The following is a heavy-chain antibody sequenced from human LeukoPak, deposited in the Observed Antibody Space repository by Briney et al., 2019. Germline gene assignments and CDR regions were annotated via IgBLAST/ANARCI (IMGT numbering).Heavy chain of an antibody. V-gene: IGHV4-4*02. CDR2: IYHSGST. D-gene: IGHD3-3*01. CDR3: VRPNYDFWSGYYFDY. Sequence: PSGTLSLTCAVSGGSISSSNWWSWVRQPPGKGLEWIGEIYHSGSTNYNPSLKSRVTISVDKSKNQFSLKLSSVTAADTAVYYCVRPNYDFWSGYYFDYWGQGTLVTVSS. J-gene: IGHJ4*02. CDR1: GGSISSSNW.